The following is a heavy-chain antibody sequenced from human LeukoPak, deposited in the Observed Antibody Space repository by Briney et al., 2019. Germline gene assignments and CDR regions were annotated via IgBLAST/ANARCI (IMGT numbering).Heavy chain of an antibody. D-gene: IGHD4-23*01. CDR3: ARDGGWGVTLPFDY. V-gene: IGHV4-4*07. CDR2: IYTSGST. J-gene: IGHJ4*02. CDR1: GGSISSYY. Sequence: SETLSLTCTVSGGSISSYYWSWIRQPAGKGLEWIGRIYTSGSTNYNPSLKSRVTMSVDTSKNQFSLKLSSVTAADTAVHYCARDGGWGVTLPFDYWGQGTLVTVSS.